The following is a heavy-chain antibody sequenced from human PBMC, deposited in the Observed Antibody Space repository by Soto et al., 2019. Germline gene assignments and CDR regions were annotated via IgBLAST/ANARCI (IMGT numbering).Heavy chain of an antibody. V-gene: IGHV3-7*05. J-gene: IGHJ4*02. CDR3: AIEIPYGDYDGYYFDY. CDR1: GLTLSSYW. D-gene: IGHD4-17*01. Sequence: GGSLRLPCAASGLTLSSYWMSCVRQASGKGLEWVANIKQDGSEKYYVDSVKGRFTISRDNAKNSLYLQMNSLRAEDTAVYYCAIEIPYGDYDGYYFDYWGRGTLVIVSS. CDR2: IKQDGSEK.